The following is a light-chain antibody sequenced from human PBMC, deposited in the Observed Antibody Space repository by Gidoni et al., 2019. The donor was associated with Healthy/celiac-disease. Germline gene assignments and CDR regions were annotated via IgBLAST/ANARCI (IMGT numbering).Light chain of an antibody. CDR2: AAS. V-gene: IGKV1-9*01. CDR3: QQLNSYPSST. J-gene: IGKJ4*01. Sequence: DTQLTQSPSFLSASVGDSVTITCRASQGIISYLALYQQKPGKAPKLLIYAASTLQSGVPSRFSGSGSGTEFTLTISSLQPEDFATYYCQQLNSYPSSTFGGGTKVEIK. CDR1: QGIISY.